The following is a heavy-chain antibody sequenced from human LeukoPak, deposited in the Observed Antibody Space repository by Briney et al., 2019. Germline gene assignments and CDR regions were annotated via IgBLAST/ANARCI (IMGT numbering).Heavy chain of an antibody. CDR3: ASYYYDSSGYFDY. CDR2: ISYDGSNK. CDR1: GFTFSSYA. D-gene: IGHD3-22*01. Sequence: GGSLRLSCAASGFTFSSYAMHWVRQAPGKGLEWVVVISYDGSNKYYADSVKGRFTISRDNSKNTLYLQMNSLRAEDTAVYYCASYYYDSSGYFDYWGQGTLVTVSS. V-gene: IGHV3-30-3*01. J-gene: IGHJ4*02.